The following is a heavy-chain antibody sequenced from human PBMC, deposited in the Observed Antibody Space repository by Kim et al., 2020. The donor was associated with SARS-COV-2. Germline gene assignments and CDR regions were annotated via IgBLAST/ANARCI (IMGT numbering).Heavy chain of an antibody. Sequence: RGSLRLSCAASGFTFSSYSMNWVRQAPGKGLEWVSYISSSSTIYYADSVKGRFTISRDNAKNSLYLQMNSLRDEDTAVYYCARPNFEYDSSGYGYWGQGTLVTVSS. CDR1: GFTFSSYS. D-gene: IGHD3-22*01. V-gene: IGHV3-48*02. J-gene: IGHJ4*02. CDR2: ISSSSTI. CDR3: ARPNFEYDSSGYGY.